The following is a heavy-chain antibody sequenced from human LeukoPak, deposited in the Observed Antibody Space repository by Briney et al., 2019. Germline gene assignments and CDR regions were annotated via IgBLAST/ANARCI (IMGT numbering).Heavy chain of an antibody. D-gene: IGHD3-22*01. CDR2: IKQDGSEK. V-gene: IGHV3-7*01. J-gene: IGHJ3*02. Sequence: GGSLRLSCAASGFTFSSYWMSWVRQALGKGLEWVANIKQDGSEKYYVDSVKGRFTISRDNAKNSLYLQMNSLRAEDTAMYYCARHGYSSGYYRSDDTFDIWGQGTMVTVSS. CDR3: ARHGYSSGYYRSDDTFDI. CDR1: GFTFSSYW.